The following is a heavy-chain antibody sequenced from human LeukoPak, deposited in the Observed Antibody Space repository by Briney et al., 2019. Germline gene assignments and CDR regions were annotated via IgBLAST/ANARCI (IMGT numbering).Heavy chain of an antibody. CDR3: ARGQYTDGLSY. D-gene: IGHD5-24*01. Sequence: PGGSLRLSCAASGFTFSTYWMTWVRQAPGKGLEWVAIIKPDGSEKYYVDSVKGRLTISRDNAENSLFLRMNGLRPEDTAVFYCARGQYTDGLSYWGQGTLVTVSS. CDR2: IKPDGSEK. CDR1: GFTFSTYW. V-gene: IGHV3-7*03. J-gene: IGHJ4*02.